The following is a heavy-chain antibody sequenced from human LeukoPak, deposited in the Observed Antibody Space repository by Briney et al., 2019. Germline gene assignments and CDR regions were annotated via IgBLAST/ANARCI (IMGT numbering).Heavy chain of an antibody. CDR1: GFTFSDYA. J-gene: IGHJ4*02. V-gene: IGHV3-23*01. CDR2: ISDTGRRT. Sequence: PGGSLRLSCAASGFTFSDYAMTWVRQAAGKGLEWVSSISDTGRRTYYTDSVKGRFTISRDDSKKAVYLEMSTLRVEDTAIYFCGRHGSFIPFWGQGTLVTVSS. D-gene: IGHD3-16*02. CDR3: GRHGSFIPF.